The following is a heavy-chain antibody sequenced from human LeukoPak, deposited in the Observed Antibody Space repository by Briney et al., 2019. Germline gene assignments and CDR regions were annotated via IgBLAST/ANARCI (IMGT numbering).Heavy chain of an antibody. J-gene: IGHJ4*02. V-gene: IGHV3-53*01. Sequence: WGYLRFSSAASGFTVSGNYLTRVRQGQGKGLKGGSVTYSGSSTYCADSVKGRFTISRDNSKNTLHLQMNSLRAEDTAVYYCARDDVAVAGTDYWGQGTLVTVSS. CDR2: TYSGSST. D-gene: IGHD6-19*01. CDR3: ARDDVAVAGTDY. CDR1: GFTVSGNY.